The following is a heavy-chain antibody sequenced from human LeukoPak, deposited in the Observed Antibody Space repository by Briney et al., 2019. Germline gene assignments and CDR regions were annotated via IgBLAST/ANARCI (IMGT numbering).Heavy chain of an antibody. Sequence: SETLSLTCAVSGGSISSTSYYWAWIRQPPGKGLEWIGTIYYSGSTYHDPSLKSRVTLSVDTSRNQFSLRLSSVDAADTAVYYCAKAGVRYFDSSGLYAFDFWGQGTTVTVSS. CDR2: IYYSGST. CDR3: AKAGVRYFDSSGLYAFDF. D-gene: IGHD3-22*01. J-gene: IGHJ3*01. CDR1: GGSISSTSYY. V-gene: IGHV4-39*01.